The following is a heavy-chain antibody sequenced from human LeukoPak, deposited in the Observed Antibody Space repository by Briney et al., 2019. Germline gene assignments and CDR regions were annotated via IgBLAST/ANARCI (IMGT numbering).Heavy chain of an antibody. V-gene: IGHV4-59*01. D-gene: IGHD6-13*01. CDR2: IYYSGST. CDR3: ARFNRAAAGTLYYFDY. Sequence: SETLSLTCTVSGGSISSYYWSWIRQPPGKGLEWIGYIYYSGSTNYNPSLKSRVTISVDTSKNQFSLKLSSVTAADTAVYYCARFNRAAAGTLYYFDYWGQGTLVTVSP. CDR1: GGSISSYY. J-gene: IGHJ4*02.